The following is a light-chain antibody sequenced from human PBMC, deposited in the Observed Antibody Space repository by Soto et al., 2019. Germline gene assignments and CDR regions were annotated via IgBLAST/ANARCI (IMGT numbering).Light chain of an antibody. Sequence: EIVLTQSPGTLSLSPGERASLSCRASQSVNTRYLAWYQQKPGQAPRLLIYGASSRATGIPDRFSGSGSGTDFTLTISRLEPEDFAVYYCQQYGSSPLITFGQGTRLEIK. CDR1: QSVNTRY. CDR2: GAS. CDR3: QQYGSSPLIT. J-gene: IGKJ5*01. V-gene: IGKV3-20*01.